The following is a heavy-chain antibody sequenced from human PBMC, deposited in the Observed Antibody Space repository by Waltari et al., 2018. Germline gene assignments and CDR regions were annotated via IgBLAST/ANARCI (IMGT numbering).Heavy chain of an antibody. CDR3: ARGRDGGGNFFDF. D-gene: IGHD4-17*01. CDR1: GLTFSTYG. CDR2: IWYDGDNK. J-gene: IGHJ4*02. V-gene: IGHV3-33*01. Sequence: QVQLVESGGGVVQPGRSLRLYCAASGLTFSTYGMPWVRQAPGKGLEWVAVIWYDGDNKYYADSVKGRFTISRDNSKNTLYLEMNSLGVEDTAVYYCARGRDGGGNFFDFWGQGTLVTVSS.